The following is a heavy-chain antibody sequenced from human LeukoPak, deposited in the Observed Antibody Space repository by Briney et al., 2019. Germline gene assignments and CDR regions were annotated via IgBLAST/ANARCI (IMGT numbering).Heavy chain of an antibody. CDR3: AREYASLGFDI. CDR1: GFTFSGYG. V-gene: IGHV3-33*05. J-gene: IGHJ3*02. CDR2: IAYDGSRK. D-gene: IGHD7-27*01. Sequence: GGSLRLSCAGSGFTFSGYGMHWVRQAPGKGLEWVTGIAYDGSRKHYADSVKGRFTISRDNAKKSLYMQMNSLRDEDTALYYCAREYASLGFDIWGQGTMVTVSS.